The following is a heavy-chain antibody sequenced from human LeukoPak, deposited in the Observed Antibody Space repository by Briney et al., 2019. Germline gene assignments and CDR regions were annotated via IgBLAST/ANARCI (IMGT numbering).Heavy chain of an antibody. CDR1: GGTFSSYA. D-gene: IGHD6-6*01. V-gene: IGHV1-69*13. J-gene: IGHJ4*02. CDR2: IIPIFGTA. CDR3: ARGGIAARPVDY. Sequence: SVKVSXKASGGTFSSYAISWVRQAPGQGLEWMGGIIPIFGTANYAQKFQGRVTITADESTSTAYMELSSLRSEDTAVYYCARGGIAARPVDYWGQGTLVTVSS.